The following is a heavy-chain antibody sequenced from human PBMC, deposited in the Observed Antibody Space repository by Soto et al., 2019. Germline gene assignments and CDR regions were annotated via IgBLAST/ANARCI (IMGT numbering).Heavy chain of an antibody. D-gene: IGHD3-22*01. CDR1: GGSISSSSYY. J-gene: IGHJ4*02. CDR3: ARHLEGLHYYDSSGYYDIDY. Sequence: SETLSLTCTVSGGSISSSSYYWGWIRQPPGKGLEWIGSIYYSGSTYYNPSLKSRVTISVDTSKNQFSLKLSSVTAADTAVYYCARHLEGLHYYDSSGYYDIDYWGQGTLVTVSS. V-gene: IGHV4-39*01. CDR2: IYYSGST.